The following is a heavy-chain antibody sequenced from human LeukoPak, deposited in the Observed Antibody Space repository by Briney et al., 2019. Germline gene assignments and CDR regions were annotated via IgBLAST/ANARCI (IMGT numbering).Heavy chain of an antibody. CDR3: ARDLRTGSFPPPFDY. V-gene: IGHV1-18*04. J-gene: IGHJ4*02. CDR2: ISVYNGNT. D-gene: IGHD1-1*01. Sequence: ASVKVSCKASGYTFTNYGISWVRQAPGQGLEWMGWISVYNGNTNYAENLQGRVTVTTDTSTNTAYMELRSLRSDDTAVYYCARDLRTGSFPPPFDYWGQGTLVTVSS. CDR1: GYTFTNYG.